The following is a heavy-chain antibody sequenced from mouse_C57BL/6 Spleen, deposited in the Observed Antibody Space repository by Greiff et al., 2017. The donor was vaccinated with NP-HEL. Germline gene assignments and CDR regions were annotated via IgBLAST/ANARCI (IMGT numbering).Heavy chain of an antibody. Sequence: VQLQQPGAELVMPGASVKLSCKASGYTFTSYWMHWVKQRPGQGLEWIGEIDPSDSYTNYNQKFKGKSTLTVDKSSSTAYMQLSSLTSEDSAVYYCAREERLRRGFADWGQGTLVTVSA. J-gene: IGHJ3*01. CDR3: AREERLRRGFAD. CDR1: GYTFTSYW. CDR2: IDPSDSYT. D-gene: IGHD2-4*01. V-gene: IGHV1-69*01.